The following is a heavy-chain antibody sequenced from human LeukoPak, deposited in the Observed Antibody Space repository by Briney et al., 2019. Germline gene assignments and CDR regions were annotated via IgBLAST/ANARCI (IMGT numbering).Heavy chain of an antibody. D-gene: IGHD3-10*01. J-gene: IGHJ3*02. Sequence: PSETLSLTCAVCGGSFGGYYWSWIRQPPGKGLEWIGEINHSGSTNYHPSLKSRVTISVDTSKNQFSLKLSSVTAADTAVYYCASGYGSGSYFAFDIWGQGTMVTVSS. CDR1: GGSFGGYY. CDR2: INHSGST. CDR3: ASGYGSGSYFAFDI. V-gene: IGHV4-34*01.